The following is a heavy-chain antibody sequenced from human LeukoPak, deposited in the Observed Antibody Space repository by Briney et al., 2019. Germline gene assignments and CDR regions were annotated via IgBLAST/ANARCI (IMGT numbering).Heavy chain of an antibody. CDR3: ARGAKYTTSPTGDY. V-gene: IGHV3-53*05. J-gene: IGHJ4*02. CDR2: IYSGINT. D-gene: IGHD6-6*01. Sequence: GGSLRLSCAASGFTVSSNYMSWVRQAPGKGLEWVSAIYSGINTHYADSVKGRFTVSRDGSKNTLYLQINSLRTEDTAVYYCARGAKYTTSPTGDYWGQGTLVTVSS. CDR1: GFTVSSNY.